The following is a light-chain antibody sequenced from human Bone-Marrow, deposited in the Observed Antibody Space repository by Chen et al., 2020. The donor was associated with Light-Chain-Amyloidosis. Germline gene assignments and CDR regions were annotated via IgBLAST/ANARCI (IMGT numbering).Light chain of an antibody. V-gene: IGLV3-25*03. CDR3: QSADSSGTYEVI. J-gene: IGLJ2*01. CDR1: DLPTQY. CDR2: RDT. Sequence: SYELTQPPSVSVSTGQTARITCSGADLPTQYAYWYQQKPGQAPVLVIHRDTERPSGISVRCSGSSSGTTATLTISGVQAEDEADYHCQSADSSGTYEVIFGGGTKLTVL.